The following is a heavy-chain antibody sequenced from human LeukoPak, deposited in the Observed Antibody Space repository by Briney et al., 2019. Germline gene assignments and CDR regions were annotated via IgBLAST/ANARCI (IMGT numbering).Heavy chain of an antibody. CDR3: ATEGSMIVPREAFDI. CDR1: GYTFTGYY. J-gene: IGHJ3*02. D-gene: IGHD3-22*01. Sequence: ASVKVSCKASGYTFTGYYMHWVRQAPGQGLEWMGWINPNSGGTNYAQKFQGRVTMTEDTSTDTAYMELSSLRSEDTAVYYCATEGSMIVPREAFDIWGQGTMVTVSS. CDR2: INPNSGGT. V-gene: IGHV1-2*02.